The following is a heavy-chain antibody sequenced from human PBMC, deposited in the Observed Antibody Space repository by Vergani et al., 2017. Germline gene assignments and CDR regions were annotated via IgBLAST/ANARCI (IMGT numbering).Heavy chain of an antibody. D-gene: IGHD3-3*01. J-gene: IGHJ4*02. CDR2: INHSGST. CDR1: GGSFSGYY. Sequence: QVQLQQWGAGLLKPSETLSLTCAVYGGSFSGYYWSWIRQPPGKGLEWIGEINHSGSTNYNPSLKSRVTISVDTSKNQFSLKLSSVTAADTAVYYCARGPHTIFGVVICVRVWGQGTLVTVSS. V-gene: IGHV4-34*01. CDR3: ARGPHTIFGVVICVRV.